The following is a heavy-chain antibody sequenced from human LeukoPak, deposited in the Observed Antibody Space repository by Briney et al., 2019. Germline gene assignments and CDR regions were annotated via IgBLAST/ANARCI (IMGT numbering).Heavy chain of an antibody. CDR2: IKQDGSEK. J-gene: IGHJ3*02. CDR1: GFTFSSYW. V-gene: IGHV3-7*01. CDR3: ARSIDSSGYYRHDAFDI. Sequence: GGSLRLSCAASGFTFSSYWMSWVRQAPGKGLEWVANIKQDGSEKYYVDSVKGRFTISRDNSKNTLYLQMNSLRAEDTAVYYCARSIDSSGYYRHDAFDIWGQGTMVTVSS. D-gene: IGHD3-22*01.